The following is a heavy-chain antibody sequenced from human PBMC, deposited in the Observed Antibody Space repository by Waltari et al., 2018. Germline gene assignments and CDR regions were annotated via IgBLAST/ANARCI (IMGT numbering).Heavy chain of an antibody. D-gene: IGHD3-3*01. J-gene: IGHJ4*01. V-gene: IGHV2-5*01. CDR2: IYWNDDE. CDR1: GFSLSASGVG. CDR3: AHRLRYYDFWIPYHPFDY. Sequence: QITLKESGPSLVKPTLTLTLTCTFPGFSLSASGVGVVWFRQPPGKALEWLALIYWNDDEFYSPSLRSRLTITKDTSKNQVYLTMTTMDPVDTATYYCAHRLRYYDFWIPYHPFDYWGQGTLVTVSS.